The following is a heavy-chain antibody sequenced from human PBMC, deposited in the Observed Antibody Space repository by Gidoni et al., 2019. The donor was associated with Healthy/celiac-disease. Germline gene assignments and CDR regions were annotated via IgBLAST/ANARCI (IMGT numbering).Heavy chain of an antibody. J-gene: IGHJ6*02. CDR3: ARVSWWELRRSGMDA. Sequence: EVQLVESGGGLVQPGGSLRLSFAASGFTFSSYWMTWVRQAPGKGREWLANIKRNGSEKYYVDSVKGRFTISRDNAKNSLYLQMNSLRAEDTAVYYCARVSWWELRRSGMDAWGQGTTVTVSS. D-gene: IGHD1-26*01. CDR1: GFTFSSYW. V-gene: IGHV3-7*01. CDR2: IKRNGSEK.